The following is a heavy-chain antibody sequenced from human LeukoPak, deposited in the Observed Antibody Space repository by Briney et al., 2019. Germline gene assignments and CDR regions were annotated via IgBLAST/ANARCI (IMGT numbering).Heavy chain of an antibody. J-gene: IGHJ4*02. Sequence: GGSLRLSCIASGFTFGDYAMSWFRQAPGKGLEWVGFIRSKAYGGTTEYAASVKGRFTISRDDSKSIAYLQMNSLKTEDTAVYYCTRADYSGSYHFDYWGQGTLVTVSS. CDR3: TRADYSGSYHFDY. CDR1: GFTFGDYA. D-gene: IGHD1-26*01. V-gene: IGHV3-49*03. CDR2: IRSKAYGGTT.